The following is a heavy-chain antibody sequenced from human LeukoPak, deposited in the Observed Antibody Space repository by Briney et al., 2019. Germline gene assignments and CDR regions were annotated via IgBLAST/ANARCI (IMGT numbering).Heavy chain of an antibody. CDR1: GFTFSSYA. J-gene: IGHJ4*02. CDR3: ARAGGSYYFDY. V-gene: IGHV3-21*01. D-gene: IGHD1-26*01. CDR2: ISSSSSYI. Sequence: GGSLRLSCAASGFTFSSYAMNWVRQAPGKGPEWVSFISSSSSYIYYADSVKGRFTISRDNAKNSLYLQMNSLRAEDTAVYHCARAGGSYYFDYWGQGTLVTVSS.